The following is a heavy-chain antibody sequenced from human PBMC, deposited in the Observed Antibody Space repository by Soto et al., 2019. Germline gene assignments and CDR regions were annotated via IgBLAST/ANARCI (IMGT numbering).Heavy chain of an antibody. V-gene: IGHV1-69*04. D-gene: IGHD2-2*01. J-gene: IGHJ5*02. CDR1: GGTFSSYT. CDR2: IIPILGIA. CDR3: ARDNRGGGSTSATGYAGSWFDP. Sequence: ASVKVSCKASGGTFSSYTISWVRQAPGQGLEWMGRIIPILGIANYAQKFQGRVTITADKSTSTAYMELSSLRSEDTAVYYCARDNRGGGSTSATGYAGSWFDPWGQGTLVTVSS.